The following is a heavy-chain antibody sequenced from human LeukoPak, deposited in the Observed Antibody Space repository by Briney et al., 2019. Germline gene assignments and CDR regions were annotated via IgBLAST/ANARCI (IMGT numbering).Heavy chain of an antibody. CDR1: GYTFTSYG. CDR2: ISAYNGNT. J-gene: IGHJ4*02. CDR3: ARDHYSVRVRGVIITPGY. D-gene: IGHD3-10*01. V-gene: IGHV1-18*01. Sequence: GASVKVSCKASGYTFTSYGISWVRQAPGQGLEWMGWISAYNGNTNYAQKLQGRVTMTTDTSTSTAYMELSRLRSDDTAVYYCARDHYSVRVRGVIITPGYWGQGTLVTVSS.